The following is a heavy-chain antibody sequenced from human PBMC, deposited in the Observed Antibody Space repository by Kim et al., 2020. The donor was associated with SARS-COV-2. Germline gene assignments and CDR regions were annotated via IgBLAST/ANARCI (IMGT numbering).Heavy chain of an antibody. D-gene: IGHD3-10*01. CDR3: ARWGETGSFDY. Sequence: RDYAASVKGRFTISRDNSKNTLYLQMDSLRAEDTAVYYCARWGETGSFDYWGQGTLVTAS. V-gene: IGHV3-33*01. CDR2: R. J-gene: IGHJ4*02.